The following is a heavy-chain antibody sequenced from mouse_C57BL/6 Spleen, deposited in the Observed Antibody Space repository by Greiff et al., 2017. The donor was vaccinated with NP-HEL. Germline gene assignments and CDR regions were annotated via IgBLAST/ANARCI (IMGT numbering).Heavy chain of an antibody. J-gene: IGHJ3*01. CDR3: ARSDYDYDGVFAY. D-gene: IGHD2-4*01. CDR1: GYAFSSSW. Sequence: QVQLKESGPELVKPGASVKISCKASGYAFSSSWMNWVKQRPGKGLEWIGRIYPGDGDTNYNGKFKGKATLTADKSSSTAYMQLSSLTSEDSAVYFCARSDYDYDGVFAYWGQGTLVTVSA. CDR2: IYPGDGDT. V-gene: IGHV1-82*01.